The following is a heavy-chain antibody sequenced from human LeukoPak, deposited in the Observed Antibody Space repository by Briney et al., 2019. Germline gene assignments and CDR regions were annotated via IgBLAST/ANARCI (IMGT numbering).Heavy chain of an antibody. J-gene: IGHJ3*01. D-gene: IGHD2-8*01. CDR3: GRHANGDSSAAFDL. CDR2: AYRSGGT. CDR1: GDSISDKYW. Sequence: PSGTLSLTCAVSGDSISDKYWWRWVRQFPEQGLEWIGEAYRSGGTSYNPSLKSRVTVSIDYSKNQFSLNLSSVAAADTAVYYCGRHANGDSSAAFDLWGQGTMVFVSS. V-gene: IGHV4-4*02.